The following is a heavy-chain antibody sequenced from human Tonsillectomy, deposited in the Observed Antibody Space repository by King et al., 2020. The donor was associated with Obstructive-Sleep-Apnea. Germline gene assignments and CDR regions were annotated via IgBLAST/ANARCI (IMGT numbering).Heavy chain of an antibody. D-gene: IGHD3-22*01. J-gene: IGHJ3*02. CDR3: AKARHYYDSSGYNDAFDI. V-gene: IGHV3-23*04. Sequence: VKLVESGGGLVQPGGSLRLSCVASGFTFSSYAMSWVRQAPGKGLEWVSGISGSGGSTYYADSMKGRFTISRDNSKNTLYLQMNSLRAEDTAVYYCAKARHYYDSSGYNDAFDIWGQGTMVTVSS. CDR2: ISGSGGST. CDR1: GFTFSSYA.